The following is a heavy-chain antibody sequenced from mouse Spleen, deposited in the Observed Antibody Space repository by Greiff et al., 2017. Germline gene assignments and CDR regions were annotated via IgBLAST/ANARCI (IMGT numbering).Heavy chain of an antibody. D-gene: IGHD2-5*01. CDR1: GFTFSSFG. Sequence: EVMLVESGGGLVQPGGSRKLSCAASGFTFSSFGMHWVRQAPEKGLEWVAYISSGSSTIYYADTVKGRFTISRDNAKNTLFLQMTSLRSEDTAMYYCARGSNYYAMDYWGQGTSVTVSS. J-gene: IGHJ4*01. V-gene: IGHV5-17*02. CDR2: ISSGSSTI. CDR3: ARGSNYYAMDY.